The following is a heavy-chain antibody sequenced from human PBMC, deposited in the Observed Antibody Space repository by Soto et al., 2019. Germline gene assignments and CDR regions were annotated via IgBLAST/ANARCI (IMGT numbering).Heavy chain of an antibody. D-gene: IGHD3-10*01. CDR3: ARDTKFGTGHYYYMDV. J-gene: IGHJ6*03. Sequence: SETLSLTCTVSGGSISSYYWSWIRQPPGKGLEWIGYIYYSGSTNYNPSLKSRVTISVDTSKNQFSLKLSSVTAADTAVYYCARDTKFGTGHYYYMDVWGKGTTVTVSS. CDR2: IYYSGST. CDR1: GGSISSYY. V-gene: IGHV4-59*01.